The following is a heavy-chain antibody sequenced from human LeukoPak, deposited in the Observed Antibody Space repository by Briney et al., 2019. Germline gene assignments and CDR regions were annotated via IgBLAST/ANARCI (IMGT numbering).Heavy chain of an antibody. CDR3: AKGLYSSRCDGFDT. J-gene: IGHJ3*02. CDR2: ITDSGGAT. D-gene: IGHD6-13*01. CDR1: GFTFSGYA. Sequence: GGSLRLSCAASGFTFSGYAMSWVRQAPGKGPEWVSAITDSGGATYYADSVKGRFTISRDNSGNTLYLQMNSLRAEDTALYYCAKGLYSSRCDGFDTWGQGTMITVSS. V-gene: IGHV3-23*01.